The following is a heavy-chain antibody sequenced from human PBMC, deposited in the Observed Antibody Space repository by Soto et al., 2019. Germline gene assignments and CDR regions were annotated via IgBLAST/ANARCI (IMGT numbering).Heavy chain of an antibody. Sequence: NPSETLSLTCTVSGGSISGGGHYWGWIRQPPGKGLEWIGFMYYTGDTYYNPSLKSRLSISVDTSMNQFSLELTSVTAADTAVYYCVSSDPYYFFDYWGLGTLVTVSS. J-gene: IGHJ4*02. D-gene: IGHD2-21*01. CDR3: VSSDPYYFFDY. CDR1: GGSISGGGHY. CDR2: MYYTGDT. V-gene: IGHV4-31*03.